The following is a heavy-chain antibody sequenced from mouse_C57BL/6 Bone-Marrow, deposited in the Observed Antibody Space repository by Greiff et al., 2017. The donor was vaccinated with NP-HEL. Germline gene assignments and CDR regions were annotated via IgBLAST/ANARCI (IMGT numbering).Heavy chain of an antibody. Sequence: QVQLQQPGAELVKPEASVKLSCKASGYTFTSYWMHWVKQRPGQGLEWIGMIHPNSGSTNYNEKFKSKATLTVDKSSSTAYMQLSSLTSEDSAVYYCAKFITTVVADYFDYWGQGTTLTVSS. D-gene: IGHD1-1*01. CDR3: AKFITTVVADYFDY. CDR2: IHPNSGST. J-gene: IGHJ2*01. CDR1: GYTFTSYW. V-gene: IGHV1-64*01.